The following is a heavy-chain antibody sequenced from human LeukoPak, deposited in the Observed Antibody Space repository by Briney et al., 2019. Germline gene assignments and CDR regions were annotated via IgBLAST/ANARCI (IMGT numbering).Heavy chain of an antibody. J-gene: IGHJ4*02. CDR2: IRYDGSNR. Sequence: GESLRLSCAASGFTFSDYGMHWVRQAPGKGLVWVAFIRYDGSNRNYADSVKGRFTVSRDNSKNTLYLQMNSLRAEDTAVYYCAKDRNPEMDYWGQGTLVTVSS. CDR3: AKDRNPEMDY. V-gene: IGHV3-30*02. CDR1: GFTFSDYG.